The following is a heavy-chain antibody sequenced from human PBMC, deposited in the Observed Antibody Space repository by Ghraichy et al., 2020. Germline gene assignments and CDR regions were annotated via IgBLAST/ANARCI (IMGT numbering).Heavy chain of an antibody. CDR2: IYYSGST. D-gene: IGHD6-13*01. J-gene: IGHJ6*03. CDR1: GGSISSYF. CDR3: ARDGSTSYMDV. Sequence: SETLSLTCTVSGGSISSYFWSWIRQPPGKGLEWIGYIYYSGSTNYNPSLKSRVTISVDTSKNQFSLKLSSVTATDTAVYYCARDGSTSYMDVWDKGTTVTVSS. V-gene: IGHV4-59*01.